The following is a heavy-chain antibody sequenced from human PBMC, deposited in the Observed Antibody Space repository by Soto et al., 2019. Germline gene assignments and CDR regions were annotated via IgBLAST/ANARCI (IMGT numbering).Heavy chain of an antibody. CDR2: INGSGTNT. CDR3: ARTLPCAFDVLTGYEYYFDS. Sequence: EVHLLESGGGLVQPGGSLRLSCAATGFTFSSFAMTWVRQAPGNGLEWVSTINGSGTNTYYADSVKGRFTFSRDNSKNTHLLQMRSLRAEDTAMNYCARTLPCAFDVLTGYEYYFDSWGQGTKLTVSS. CDR1: GFTFSSFA. D-gene: IGHD3-9*01. V-gene: IGHV3-23*01. J-gene: IGHJ4*02.